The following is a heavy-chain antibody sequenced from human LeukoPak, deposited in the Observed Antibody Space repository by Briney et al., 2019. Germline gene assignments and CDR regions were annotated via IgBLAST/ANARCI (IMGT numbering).Heavy chain of an antibody. CDR2: IIPIFGTA. Sequence: SVKVSCKASGGTFSSYAISWVRQAPGQGLEWMGGIIPIFGTANYAQKFQGRVTITTDEPTSTAYMELSSLRSEDTAVYYCATGIRPPSYSNYVSIGYYYMDVWGKGTTVTVSS. J-gene: IGHJ6*03. D-gene: IGHD4-11*01. CDR3: ATGIRPPSYSNYVSIGYYYMDV. V-gene: IGHV1-69*05. CDR1: GGTFSSYA.